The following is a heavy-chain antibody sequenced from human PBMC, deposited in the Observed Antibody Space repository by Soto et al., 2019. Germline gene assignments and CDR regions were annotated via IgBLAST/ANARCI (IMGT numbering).Heavy chain of an antibody. Sequence: GGSLRLSCAASGFTFSSYSMNWVRQAPGKGLEWVSYISSSSSTIYYADSVKGRFTISRDNAKNSLYLQMNSLRDEDTAVYYCARDWEGYDFWSGYYLNGGYWGQGTLVTVSS. J-gene: IGHJ4*02. CDR2: ISSSSSTI. CDR3: ARDWEGYDFWSGYYLNGGY. D-gene: IGHD3-3*01. V-gene: IGHV3-48*02. CDR1: GFTFSSYS.